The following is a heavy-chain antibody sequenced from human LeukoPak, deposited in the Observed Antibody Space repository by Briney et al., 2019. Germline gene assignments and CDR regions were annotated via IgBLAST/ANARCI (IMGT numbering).Heavy chain of an antibody. Sequence: SETLSLTCTVSGGSISSSSYYWGWIRQPPGKGLEWIGSIYYSGSTYYNPSLKSRVTISVDTSKNQFSLKLNSVTAEDTAVYYCARDYGDSFSNWLDPWGQGTLVTVSS. CDR3: ARDYGDSFSNWLDP. CDR1: GGSISSSSYY. D-gene: IGHD4-17*01. J-gene: IGHJ5*02. V-gene: IGHV4-39*07. CDR2: IYYSGST.